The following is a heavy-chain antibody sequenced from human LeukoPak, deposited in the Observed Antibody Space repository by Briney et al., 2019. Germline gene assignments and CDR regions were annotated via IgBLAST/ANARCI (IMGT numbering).Heavy chain of an antibody. J-gene: IGHJ4*02. CDR3: ARAITVHFDY. V-gene: IGHV3-53*01. CDR1: GFTVSSNY. CDR2: IYSGGST. D-gene: IGHD3-10*01. Sequence: GGSLRLSCAASGFTVSSNYMSWVRQAPGKGLEWVSVIYSGGSTYYADSVKGRFTISRDNAKNSLYLQMNSLRAEDTAVYYCARAITVHFDYWGQGTLVTVSS.